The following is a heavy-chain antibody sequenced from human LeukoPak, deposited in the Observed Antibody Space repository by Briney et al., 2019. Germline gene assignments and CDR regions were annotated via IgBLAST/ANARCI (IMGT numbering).Heavy chain of an antibody. V-gene: IGHV3-33*06. CDR3: AKLSDYYGSGSYRDY. CDR1: GFTFSRYG. Sequence: GGSLRLSCVASGFTFSRYGMHWVRQAPGKGLEWVGIIWYDGSEKYYADSVKGRFTISRDNSKNTLYLQMSSLRAEDTAVYYCAKLSDYYGSGSYRDYWGQGTLVTVSS. CDR2: IWYDGSEK. J-gene: IGHJ4*02. D-gene: IGHD3-10*01.